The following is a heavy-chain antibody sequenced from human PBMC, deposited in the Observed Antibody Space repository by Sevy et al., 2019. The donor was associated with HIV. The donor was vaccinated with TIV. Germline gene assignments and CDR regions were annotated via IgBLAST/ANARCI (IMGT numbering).Heavy chain of an antibody. J-gene: IGHJ4*02. CDR3: ARLAARPDYFDY. CDR1: GGSISSYY. Sequence: SETLSLTCTVSGGSISSYYWSWIRQPPGKGLEWIGYIYYSGSTNYNPSPKSRVTISVDTSKNQFSLKLSAVTAADTAVYYCARLAARPDYFDYWGQGTLVTVSS. D-gene: IGHD6-6*01. V-gene: IGHV4-59*12. CDR2: IYYSGST.